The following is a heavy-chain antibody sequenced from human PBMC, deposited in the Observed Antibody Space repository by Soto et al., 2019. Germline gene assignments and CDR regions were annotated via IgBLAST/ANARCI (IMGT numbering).Heavy chain of an antibody. V-gene: IGHV4-30-2*01. CDR1: GGSINSAGYS. Sequence: QLQLQESGSGLVKPSQTLSLPCAVSGGSINSAGYSWSWIRQPPGKGLEWIGYLYLTGNTYYNPSLKSRVTISIDRSKNQFSLKLSSVTAADTAVYYCARVHEEFDYWGQGTLVTVSS. CDR3: ARVHEEFDY. CDR2: LYLTGNT. J-gene: IGHJ4*02.